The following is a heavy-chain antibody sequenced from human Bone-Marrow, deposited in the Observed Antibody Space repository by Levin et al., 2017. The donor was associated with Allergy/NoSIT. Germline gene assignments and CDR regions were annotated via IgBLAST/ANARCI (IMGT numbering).Heavy chain of an antibody. CDR2: IYYTGST. Sequence: SETLSLTCTFSGPVTSGSYYWSWIRQSPGTGLEWIGYIYYTGSTDYNPSLTSRVTISVDNSKRHISLRMTSVTAADTAQYYYCYGDYVAGVFPLWGQGTMVIVSS. CDR3: CYGDYVAGVFPL. D-gene: IGHD4-17*01. V-gene: IGHV4-61*03. CDR1: GPVTSGSYY. J-gene: IGHJ3*01.